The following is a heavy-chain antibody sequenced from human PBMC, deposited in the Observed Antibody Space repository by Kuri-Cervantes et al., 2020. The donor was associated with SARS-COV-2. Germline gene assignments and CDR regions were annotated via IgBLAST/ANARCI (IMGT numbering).Heavy chain of an antibody. V-gene: IGHV4-61*09. Sequence: LRLSCAVSGGSISSGGYSWSWVRQPAGKGLEWIGHIYTSGSTRYNPSLKSRVSISVDTSKNQLSLKLSSVTAADTAVYYCARDPRAVAGFDSWGQGTLVTVSS. CDR2: IYTSGST. D-gene: IGHD6-13*01. J-gene: IGHJ4*02. CDR1: GGSISSGGYS. CDR3: ARDPRAVAGFDS.